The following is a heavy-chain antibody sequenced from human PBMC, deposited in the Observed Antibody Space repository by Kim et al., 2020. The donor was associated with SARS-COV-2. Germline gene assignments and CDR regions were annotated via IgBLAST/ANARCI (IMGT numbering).Heavy chain of an antibody. Sequence: ASVKVSCKASGYTFTSYAMHWVRQAPGQRLEWMGWINAGNGNTKYSQKFQGRVTITRDTSASTAYMELSSLRSEDTAVYYCARVREVITPFSYFDYWGQGTLVTVSS. CDR3: ARVREVITPFSYFDY. J-gene: IGHJ4*02. D-gene: IGHD3-3*01. CDR2: INAGNGNT. V-gene: IGHV1-3*01. CDR1: GYTFTSYA.